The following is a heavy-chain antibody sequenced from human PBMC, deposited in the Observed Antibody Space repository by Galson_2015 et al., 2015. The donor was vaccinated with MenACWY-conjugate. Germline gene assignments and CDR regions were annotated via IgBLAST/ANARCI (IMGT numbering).Heavy chain of an antibody. D-gene: IGHD1-26*01. CDR2: IRSSSSTI. Sequence: SLRLSCAASGFTFSSYSMNWVRQAPGMGLVWVSYIRSSSSTIYYADSVKGRFTISRDNAKNSLYLQMNSLRAEDTAVYYCARPDHSGSYSLQKRGLSIGERGAFEIWGQGTMVTVSS. V-gene: IGHV3-48*04. CDR3: ARPDHSGSYSLQKRGLSIGERGAFEI. J-gene: IGHJ3*02. CDR1: GFTFSSYS.